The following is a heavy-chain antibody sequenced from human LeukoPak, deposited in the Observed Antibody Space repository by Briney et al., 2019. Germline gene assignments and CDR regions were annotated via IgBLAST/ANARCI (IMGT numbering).Heavy chain of an antibody. CDR3: ARGIAVAGTAQDY. CDR2: IDPGDSYT. D-gene: IGHD6-19*01. Sequence: GESLKISCKGSGYSFTNYWINWVRQMPGKGLEWMGRIDPGDSYTNYSPSFQGHVTISADRSISTAYLQWSSLKASATAMYYCARGIAVAGTAQDYWGQGTLVTVSS. J-gene: IGHJ4*02. V-gene: IGHV5-10-1*01. CDR1: GYSFTNYW.